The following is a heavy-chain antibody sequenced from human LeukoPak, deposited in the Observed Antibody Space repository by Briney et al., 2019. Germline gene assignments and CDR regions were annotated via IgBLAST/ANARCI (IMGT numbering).Heavy chain of an antibody. CDR3: ARQDTIFGVVISVFFDY. J-gene: IGHJ4*02. Sequence: PSETLSLTCTVAGGSISSSSYYWGWIRQPPGKGLEWIGSIYYCRSTYYNPSLKSRVTISVDTSKDQFSLKLSSVTAADTAVDYCARQDTIFGVVISVFFDYWGQGTLVTVSS. V-gene: IGHV4-39*01. D-gene: IGHD3-3*01. CDR1: GGSISSSSYY. CDR2: IYYCRST.